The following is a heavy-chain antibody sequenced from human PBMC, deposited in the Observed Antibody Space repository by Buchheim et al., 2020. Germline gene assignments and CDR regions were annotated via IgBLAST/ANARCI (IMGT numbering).Heavy chain of an antibody. CDR2: ISSSSSYI. D-gene: IGHD2-2*01. CDR3: ARELGYCSSTSCLHYYYGMDV. V-gene: IGHV3-21*01. J-gene: IGHJ6*02. Sequence: EVQLVESGGGLVKPGGSLRLSCAASGFTFSSYSMNWVRQAPGKGLEWVSSISSSSSYIYYADSVKGRFTISRDNAKNSVYLQLNSLRAEDTAVYYCARELGYCSSTSCLHYYYGMDVWGQGTT. CDR1: GFTFSSYS.